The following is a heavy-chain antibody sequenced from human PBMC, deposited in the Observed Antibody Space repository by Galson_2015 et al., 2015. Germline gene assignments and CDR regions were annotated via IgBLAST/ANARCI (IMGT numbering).Heavy chain of an antibody. J-gene: IGHJ3*02. CDR2: IYSGGST. Sequence: SLRLSCAASGFTVSSNYMSWVRQAPGKGLEWVSVIYSGGSTYYADSVKGRFTISRDNSKNTLYLQMNSLRAEDTAVYYCARGCDYGDSLALSLGYDAFEIWGQGTMVTVSS. D-gene: IGHD4-17*01. CDR3: ARGCDYGDSLALSLGYDAFEI. CDR1: GFTVSSNY. V-gene: IGHV3-53*01.